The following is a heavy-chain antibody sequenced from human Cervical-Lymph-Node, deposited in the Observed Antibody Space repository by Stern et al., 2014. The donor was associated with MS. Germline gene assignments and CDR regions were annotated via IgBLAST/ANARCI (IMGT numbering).Heavy chain of an antibody. CDR2: IYPGDSDS. CDR1: GYSFTSYW. CDR3: VRQAPEQTLDY. Sequence: EVQLVESGAEVKKPGDSLKISCKASGYSFTSYWIGWVRQIPGQGLEWMGIIYPGDSDSRYSPAFQGQVTISADSSISTAYLQWSSLKASDTAMYYCVRQAPEQTLDYWGQGTLVTVSS. V-gene: IGHV5-51*01. D-gene: IGHD1/OR15-1a*01. J-gene: IGHJ4*02.